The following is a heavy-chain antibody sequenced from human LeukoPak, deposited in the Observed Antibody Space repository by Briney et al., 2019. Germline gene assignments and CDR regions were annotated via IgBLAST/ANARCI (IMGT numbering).Heavy chain of an antibody. CDR2: IHNSGST. J-gene: IGHJ4*02. CDR3: ARNGYGSGSSW. CDR1: GGSISSSSYY. Sequence: PSETLSLTCTVSGGSISSSSYYWGWIRQPPGKGLEWIGRIHNSGSTNYNPSLNSRVTISVDTSKNQVSLKLTSVTAADTAVYYCARNGYGSGSSWWGQGTLVTVSS. V-gene: IGHV4-39*07. D-gene: IGHD3-10*01.